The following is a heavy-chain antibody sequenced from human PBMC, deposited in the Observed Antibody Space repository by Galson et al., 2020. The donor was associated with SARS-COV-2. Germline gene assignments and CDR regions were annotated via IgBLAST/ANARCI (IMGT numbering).Heavy chain of an antibody. CDR2: ISGSGEST. V-gene: IGHV3-23*01. CDR3: AKNKRDLLDAFDS. Sequence: GESLKISCGASGLTFSFYAMSWVRQGPGKGLEWVSGISGSGESTYYADSVKGRFTISRDNSKNTLLLQMNSLRAEDTAVYYCAKNKRDLLDAFDSWGQGTVVTGSS. J-gene: IGHJ3*02. D-gene: IGHD1-26*01. CDR1: GLTFSFYA.